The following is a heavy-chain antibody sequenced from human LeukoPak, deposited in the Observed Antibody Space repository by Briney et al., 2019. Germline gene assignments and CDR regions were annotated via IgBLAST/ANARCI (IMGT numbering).Heavy chain of an antibody. V-gene: IGHV3-74*01. CDR2: IDRDGTST. D-gene: IGHD5-12*01. Sequence: PGGSLRLSCAASGFSFSSYLMHWVRQDPSKGLVWVSRIDRDGTSTTYADSVKGRFTTSRDNAKNTLYLQMNSLTAEDTAVYYCASGGYSGYPFDPWGQGTLVTVSS. J-gene: IGHJ5*02. CDR1: GFSFSSYL. CDR3: ASGGYSGYPFDP.